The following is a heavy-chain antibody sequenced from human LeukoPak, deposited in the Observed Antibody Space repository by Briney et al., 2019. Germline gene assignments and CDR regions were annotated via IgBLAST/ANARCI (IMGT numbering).Heavy chain of an antibody. Sequence: ASVKVSCKASGYTFTGYYMHWVRQAPGQGLEWMGWINPNSGGTNYAQKFQGRVTMTRDTSISTAYMELSRLRSDDTAVYYCARVPVLKGAFDIWGQGTMVTVSS. CDR1: GYTFTGYY. D-gene: IGHD4/OR15-4a*01. V-gene: IGHV1-2*02. CDR3: ARVPVLKGAFDI. J-gene: IGHJ3*02. CDR2: INPNSGGT.